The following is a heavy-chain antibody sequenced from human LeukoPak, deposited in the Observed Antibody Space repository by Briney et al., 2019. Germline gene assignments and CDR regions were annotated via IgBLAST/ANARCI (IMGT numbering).Heavy chain of an antibody. CDR1: GGSISSYY. CDR2: IHSTESI. CDR3: VRDVYGDPFDY. V-gene: IGHV4-59*01. Sequence: PSATLSLTCTVSGGSISSYYWSWIRQPPGKGLEWIGYIHSTESIIYNPSLKSRVTISVDTSKTQFSLKLSSVTAADTAVYYCVRDVYGDPFDYWGQGTLVTVSS. J-gene: IGHJ4*02. D-gene: IGHD4-17*01.